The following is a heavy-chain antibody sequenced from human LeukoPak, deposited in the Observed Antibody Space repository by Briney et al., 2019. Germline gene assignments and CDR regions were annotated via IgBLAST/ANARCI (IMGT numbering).Heavy chain of an antibody. J-gene: IGHJ4*02. CDR1: GYTFTSYA. CDR3: ARGGNLPATH. Sequence: ASVKVSCKASGYTFTSYAMHWVRQAPGQRLEWMGWINAGNGNTKYSQKFQGRVTITRDTSASTVYMELSSLRSEDTAVYYCARGGNLPATHWGQGTLVTVSS. V-gene: IGHV1-3*01. CDR2: INAGNGNT. D-gene: IGHD2-2*01.